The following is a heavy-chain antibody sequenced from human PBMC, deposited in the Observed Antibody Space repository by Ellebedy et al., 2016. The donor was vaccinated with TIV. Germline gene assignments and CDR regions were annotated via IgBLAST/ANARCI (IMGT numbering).Heavy chain of an antibody. CDR2: ISSSSRTI. CDR1: GFTFIIYS. Sequence: GGSLRLXCAASGFTFIIYSLNWVRQAPGKGLEWVSYISSSSRTIYYADSVKGRFTISRDNAKNSLYLQMNSLRAEDTAVYYCAAAAGAGDDAFDIWGQGTMVTVSS. CDR3: AAAAGAGDDAFDI. D-gene: IGHD6-13*01. V-gene: IGHV3-48*01. J-gene: IGHJ3*02.